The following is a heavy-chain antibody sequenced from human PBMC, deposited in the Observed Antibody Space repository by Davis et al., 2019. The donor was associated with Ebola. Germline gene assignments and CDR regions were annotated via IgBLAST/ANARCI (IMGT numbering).Heavy chain of an antibody. D-gene: IGHD1-26*01. CDR2: INHSGST. V-gene: IGHV4-34*01. Sequence: SETLSLTCAVYGGSFSGYYWNWIRQPPGKGLEWIGEINHSGSTNYNPSPKSRVTISVDTSKNQFSLKLSSVTAADTAVYYCARVIGLNWFDPWGQGTLVTVSS. J-gene: IGHJ5*02. CDR3: ARVIGLNWFDP. CDR1: GGSFSGYY.